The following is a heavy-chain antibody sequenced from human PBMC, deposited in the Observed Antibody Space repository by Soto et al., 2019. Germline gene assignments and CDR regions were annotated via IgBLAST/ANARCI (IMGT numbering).Heavy chain of an antibody. V-gene: IGHV4-59*08. CDR1: GGNISSGY. CDR2: VYYAGTT. J-gene: IGHJ4*02. D-gene: IGHD3-22*01. Sequence: PSETLSLTCSVSGGNISSGYYTWVRQPPGKGLEWIGYVYYAGTTTYHPSLKSRVTISIDTSKNEVSLKLTSVTTADTAVYYCARLGAYYQALDSWGQGTLVTVSS. CDR3: ARLGAYYQALDS.